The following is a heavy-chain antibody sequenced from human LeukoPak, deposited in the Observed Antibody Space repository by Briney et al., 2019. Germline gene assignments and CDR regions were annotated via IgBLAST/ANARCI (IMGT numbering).Heavy chain of an antibody. CDR3: ARPYYYDSRIDP. J-gene: IGHJ5*02. CDR1: GGSISSGDYY. V-gene: IGHV4-30-4*01. CDR2: TYYSGIT. D-gene: IGHD3-22*01. Sequence: SETLSLTCTVSGGSISSGDYYWSWIRQPPGKGLGWICYTYYSGITYYNPSLKNRVSISVDTSKNHFSLNLSSVTAADTAVYYCARPYYYDSRIDPWGQGTLVTVSS.